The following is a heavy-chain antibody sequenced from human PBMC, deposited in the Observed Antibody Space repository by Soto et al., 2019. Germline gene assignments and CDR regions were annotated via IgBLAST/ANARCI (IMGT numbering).Heavy chain of an antibody. CDR1: GFTFSSYG. J-gene: IGHJ4*02. CDR2: IWYDGSNK. CDR3: ARDLPLYCSGGSCYEILFDY. D-gene: IGHD2-15*01. Sequence: QVQLVESGGGVVQPGRSLRLSCAASGFTFSSYGMHWVRQAPGKGLEWVAVIWYDGSNKYYADSVKGRFTISRDNSKNTLYLQMNSLRAEDTAVYYCARDLPLYCSGGSCYEILFDYWGQGTLVTVSS. V-gene: IGHV3-33*01.